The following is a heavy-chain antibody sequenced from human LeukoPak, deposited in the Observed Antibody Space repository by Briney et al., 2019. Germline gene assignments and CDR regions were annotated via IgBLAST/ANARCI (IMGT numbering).Heavy chain of an antibody. Sequence: PGGSLRLSCSASEFTFSNFWMSWVRQAPGKGLEWVSVIYSGGSTYYADSVKGRFTISRDNSKNTLYLQMNSLRAEDTAVYYCARVWSGYLHYYYYYYMDVWGKGTTVTVSS. CDR2: IYSGGST. V-gene: IGHV3-53*01. CDR3: ARVWSGYLHYYYYYYMDV. CDR1: EFTFSNFW. D-gene: IGHD3-3*01. J-gene: IGHJ6*03.